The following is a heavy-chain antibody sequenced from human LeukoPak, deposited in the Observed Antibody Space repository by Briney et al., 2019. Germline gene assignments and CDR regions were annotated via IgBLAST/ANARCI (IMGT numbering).Heavy chain of an antibody. V-gene: IGHV3-66*02. D-gene: IGHD3/OR15-3a*01. CDR2: IYSGGST. CDR3: ARDFWSGAFDI. J-gene: IGHJ3*02. Sequence: GGSLRLSCAASGFTVSSNYMSWVRQAPGKGLEWVSVIYSGGSTYYADSVKGRFTISRDNSKNTLYLQVNSLRAEDTAVYYCARDFWSGAFDIWGQGTMVTVSS. CDR1: GFTVSSNY.